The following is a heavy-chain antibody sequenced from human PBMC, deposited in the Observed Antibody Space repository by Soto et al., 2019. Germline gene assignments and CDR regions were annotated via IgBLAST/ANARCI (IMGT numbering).Heavy chain of an antibody. J-gene: IGHJ3*02. V-gene: IGHV6-1*01. CDR3: ARGRSNDYGDYVAFDI. Sequence: PSRTLSLTCALSGDSVSSNSAAWNWIRQSPSRGLEWLGRTYYRSKWYNDYAVSVKSRITINPDTSKNQFSLQLNSVTPEDTAVYYCARGRSNDYGDYVAFDIWGQGTMVTVSS. D-gene: IGHD4-17*01. CDR2: TYYRSKWYN. CDR1: GDSVSSNSAA.